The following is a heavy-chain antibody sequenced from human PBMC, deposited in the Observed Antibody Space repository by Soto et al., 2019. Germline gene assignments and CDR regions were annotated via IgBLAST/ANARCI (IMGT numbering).Heavy chain of an antibody. J-gene: IGHJ6*02. CDR2: INGDYGNT. V-gene: IGHV1-18*01. CDR3: ARCIQGDYYYGMDV. Sequence: GASVKVSCKASGYTFYSHSISWVRQAPGQGLEWMGRINGDYGNTQYAQKFRGRVTMTTDTSTTTVYMELTNLRSDDTAVYYCARCIQGDYYYGMDVWGQATTVTVSS. D-gene: IGHD5-18*01. CDR1: GYTFYSHS.